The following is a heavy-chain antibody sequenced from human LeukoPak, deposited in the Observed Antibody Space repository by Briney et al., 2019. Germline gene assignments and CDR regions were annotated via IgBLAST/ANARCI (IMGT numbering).Heavy chain of an antibody. V-gene: IGHV4-59*01. J-gene: IGHJ3*02. Sequence: SETLSLTCTVSGGSISSYYWNWIRQPPGKGLEWIGYIYYSGSTNYNPSLKSRVTISVDTSKNQFSLKLSSVTAADTAVYYCAGRLWRRDGYDLSAFDIWGQGTMVTVSS. D-gene: IGHD5-24*01. CDR1: GGSISSYY. CDR3: AGRLWRRDGYDLSAFDI. CDR2: IYYSGST.